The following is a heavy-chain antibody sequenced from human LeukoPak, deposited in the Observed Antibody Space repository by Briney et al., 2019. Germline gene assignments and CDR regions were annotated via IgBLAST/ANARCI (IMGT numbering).Heavy chain of an antibody. CDR2: MSPNNGDA. Sequence: ASVKVSCKTSGYTFTSYDINWVRQATGQGLEWLGWMSPNNGDAGYAQKFQGRVTMTRDTSTNTAYMELSALTSEDTAVYYCARNPPRTEDFNSWGQGALVTVSS. CDR1: GYTFTSYD. J-gene: IGHJ4*02. CDR3: ARNPPRTEDFNS. V-gene: IGHV1-8*01. D-gene: IGHD1-1*01.